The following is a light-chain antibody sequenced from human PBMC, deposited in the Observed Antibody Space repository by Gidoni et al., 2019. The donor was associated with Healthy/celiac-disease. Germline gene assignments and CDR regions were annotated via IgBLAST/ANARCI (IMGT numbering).Light chain of an antibody. J-gene: IGLJ2*01. V-gene: IGLV2-23*02. Sequence: QPALTQPASVSGSPGQSITITCTGTSSDVGSYNLVSWYQQHPVKAPKLMIYEVSRRPSGVSNRFSGSKSGNTASLTISGLQAEDEADYYCCSYAGSSTLVFGGGTKLTVL. CDR1: SSDVGSYNL. CDR3: CSYAGSSTLV. CDR2: EVS.